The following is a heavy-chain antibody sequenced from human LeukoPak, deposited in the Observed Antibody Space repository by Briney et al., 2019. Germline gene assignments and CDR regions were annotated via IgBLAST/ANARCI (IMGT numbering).Heavy chain of an antibody. CDR2: ISSDASIT. D-gene: IGHD2-15*01. CDR1: GFTFSTYW. Sequence: PGGSLRLSCVASGFTFSTYWMHWVRQDPGKGLVWVSRISSDASITSYADPVKGRFTISRDNAKNTLYLQMNSLRAEDTALYYCATSARTYIGSSLDYWGQGTLVTVSS. CDR3: ATSARTYIGSSLDY. V-gene: IGHV3-74*01. J-gene: IGHJ4*02.